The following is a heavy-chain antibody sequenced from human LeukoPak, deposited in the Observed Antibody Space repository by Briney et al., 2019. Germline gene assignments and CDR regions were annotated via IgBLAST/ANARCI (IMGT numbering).Heavy chain of an antibody. V-gene: IGHV4-59*01. CDR3: ARVGSIAAAIGPFDP. Sequence: SETLSLTCTVSGGSISSYYWSWIRQPPGKGLEWVGYIYYSGSTNYNPSLKSGGTISVDTSKNQFSLKLSSVTAADTAVYYCARVGSIAAAIGPFDPWGQGTLVTVSS. CDR1: GGSISSYY. J-gene: IGHJ5*02. CDR2: IYYSGST. D-gene: IGHD6-13*01.